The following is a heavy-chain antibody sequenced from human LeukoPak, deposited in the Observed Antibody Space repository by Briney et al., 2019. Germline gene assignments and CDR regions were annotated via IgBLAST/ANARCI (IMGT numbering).Heavy chain of an antibody. V-gene: IGHV4-34*01. CDR1: GGSFSGYY. J-gene: IGHJ5*02. CDR2: INHSGST. CDR3: ARGRNYYDSSGYYSHWFDP. D-gene: IGHD3-22*01. Sequence: SETLSLTCAVYGGSFSGYYWSWIRQPPGKGLEWIGEINHSGSTNYNPSLKSRATISVDTSKNQFSLKLSSVTAADTAVYYCARGRNYYDSSGYYSHWFDPWGQGTLVTVSS.